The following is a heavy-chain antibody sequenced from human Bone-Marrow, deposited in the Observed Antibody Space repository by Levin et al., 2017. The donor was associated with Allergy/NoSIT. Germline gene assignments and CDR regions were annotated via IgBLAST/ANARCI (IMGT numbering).Heavy chain of an antibody. CDR2: INTVGTYT. CDR3: AKNYESSGYAIDY. J-gene: IGHJ4*02. Sequence: ASVKVSCAASGFSFDNSWMHWVRQAPGKGLVWVSRINTVGTYTTYAESVKGRFAISRDNANNTLYLQMNSLRAEDTAVYFCAKNYESSGYAIDYWGQGTLVTVSA. V-gene: IGHV3-74*03. D-gene: IGHD3-22*01. CDR1: GFSFDNSW.